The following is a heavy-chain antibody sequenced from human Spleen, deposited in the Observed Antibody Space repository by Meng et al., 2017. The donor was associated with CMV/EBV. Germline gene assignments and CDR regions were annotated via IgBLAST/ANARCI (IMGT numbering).Heavy chain of an antibody. CDR3: TRGSSGYFYDH. J-gene: IGHJ4*02. CDR1: VSVFTHYV. CDR2: INDNSSNR. V-gene: IGHV1-18*01. D-gene: IGHD3-22*01. Sequence: SSKASVSVFTHYVISWVRQAPGQGLEWMGWINDNSSNRKYAQKFQGRVTMTKDTSTSTAYMELRSLRSDDTAIYYCTRGSSGYFYDHWGQGTLVTVSS.